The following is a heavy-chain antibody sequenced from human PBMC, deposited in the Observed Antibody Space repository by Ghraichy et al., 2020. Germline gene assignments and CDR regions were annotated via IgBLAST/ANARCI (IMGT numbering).Heavy chain of an antibody. CDR1: GFTFSSYA. D-gene: IGHD6-19*01. V-gene: IGHV3-23*01. CDR3: AKDVKGGDSSDRNWFDP. J-gene: IGHJ5*02. Sequence: GGSLRLSCAASGFTFSSYAMSWVRQAPGKGLEWVSVISNGGSTYYADSVKGRFTISRDNSKNTLYLQMNSLRAEDTAVYYCAKDVKGGDSSDRNWFDPRGQGTLVTVSS. CDR2: ISNGGST.